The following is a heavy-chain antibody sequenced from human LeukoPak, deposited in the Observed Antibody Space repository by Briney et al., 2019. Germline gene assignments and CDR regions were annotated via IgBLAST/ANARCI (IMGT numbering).Heavy chain of an antibody. Sequence: SETLSLTCTLSGGSISSYYWSWIRQPPGKGLEWIGYIYYSGSTNYNPSLKSRVTISVDTSKNQFSLKLSSVTAADTAVYYCARVLASSSGYYYYYYYMDVWGKGTTVTVSS. D-gene: IGHD3-22*01. V-gene: IGHV4-59*01. CDR1: GGSISSYY. J-gene: IGHJ6*03. CDR2: IYYSGST. CDR3: ARVLASSSGYYYYYYYMDV.